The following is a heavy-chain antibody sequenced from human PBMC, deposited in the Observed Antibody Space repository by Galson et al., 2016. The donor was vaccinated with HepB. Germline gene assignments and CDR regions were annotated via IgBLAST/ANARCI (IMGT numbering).Heavy chain of an antibody. CDR2: IIAYTGNT. CDR1: GYTFTNYS. CDR3: ASAGPNGQYDFWSGANFDY. J-gene: IGHJ4*02. Sequence: SVKVSCKASGYTFTNYSITWVRQAPGQGLEWMGWIIAYTGNTNYAQKLQGRVTMTTDTSTSTAYMELRSLRSNDTAVYYCASAGPNGQYDFWSGANFDYWGQGTLVTVSS. D-gene: IGHD3-3*01. V-gene: IGHV1-18*01.